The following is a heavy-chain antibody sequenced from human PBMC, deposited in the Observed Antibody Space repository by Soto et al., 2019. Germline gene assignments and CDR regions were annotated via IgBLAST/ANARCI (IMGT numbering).Heavy chain of an antibody. Sequence: EVQLVESGGDLVQPGGSLRLSCAASGFTFSNYEMTWVRQAPGGGLDWVSHISTTAGSIHYADSVKGRFTISRDNAKDSLYLQMISLRAEDTAVYYCARENYDSRGYFLDYWGQGTLVTVSS. J-gene: IGHJ4*02. CDR3: ARENYDSRGYFLDY. V-gene: IGHV3-48*03. D-gene: IGHD3-22*01. CDR1: GFTFSNYE. CDR2: ISTTAGSI.